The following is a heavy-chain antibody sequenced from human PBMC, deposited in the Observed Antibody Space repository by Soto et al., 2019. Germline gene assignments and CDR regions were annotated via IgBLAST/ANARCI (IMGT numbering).Heavy chain of an antibody. Sequence: QVQLVQSGGVVVQPGMSLRLSCEGSGFTFRNYGMHWVRQAPDKELDWVAAIWSDASRQLYADSVEGRFTVSRDQSRNTLYLQLNYVTVDGKGIYYCGDENDDVGGPSWSPGFWGQGTPVIVAS. J-gene: IGHJ1*01. CDR2: IWSDASRQ. CDR3: GDENDDVGGPSWSPGF. V-gene: IGHV3-33*08. CDR1: GFTFRNYG. D-gene: IGHD3-16*01.